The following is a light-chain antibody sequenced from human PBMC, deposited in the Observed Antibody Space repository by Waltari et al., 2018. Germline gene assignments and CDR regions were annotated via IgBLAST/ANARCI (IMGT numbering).Light chain of an antibody. V-gene: IGKV1-39*01. CDR1: QNVDTS. J-gene: IGKJ4*01. CDR2: AAS. Sequence: DIQMTQSPSSLSAFVGDRVSITCRASQNVDTSLNWIQQKPGKAPKLLIYAASNLQSAVPSGFSGSGSGTDFTLTISSLQPEDFATYYCQQSYSVPFTFGGGTKVEIK. CDR3: QQSYSVPFT.